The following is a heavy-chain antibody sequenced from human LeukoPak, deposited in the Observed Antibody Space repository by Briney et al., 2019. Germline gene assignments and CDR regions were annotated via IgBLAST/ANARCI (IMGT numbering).Heavy chain of an antibody. D-gene: IGHD6-13*01. Sequence: SETLSLTCTVSGGSISSYYWSWIRQPPGKGLDWIGYIYYSGSTNYNPSLRSRVTISLDTSKNQFSLKLSSVTAADTAVYYCARDDIEYSSSWYYFDYWGQGTLVTVSS. CDR1: GGSISSYY. V-gene: IGHV4-59*01. CDR2: IYYSGST. CDR3: ARDDIEYSSSWYYFDY. J-gene: IGHJ4*02.